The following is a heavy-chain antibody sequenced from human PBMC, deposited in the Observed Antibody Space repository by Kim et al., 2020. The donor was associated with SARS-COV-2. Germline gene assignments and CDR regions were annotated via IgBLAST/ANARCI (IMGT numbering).Heavy chain of an antibody. CDR3: ARNPERTGWFDP. V-gene: IGHV1-8*01. Sequence: GYTKKFQGRVTMTRDTSINTAYMELSGLTSEDTAVYYCARNPERTGWFDPWGPGTLVTVSS. J-gene: IGHJ5*02.